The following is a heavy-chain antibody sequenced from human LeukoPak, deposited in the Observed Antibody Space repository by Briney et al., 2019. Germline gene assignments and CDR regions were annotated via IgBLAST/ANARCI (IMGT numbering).Heavy chain of an antibody. J-gene: IGHJ6*04. V-gene: IGHV4-34*01. Sequence: SETLSLTCAVYGGCFSGYYWSWIRQPPGKGLEWIGEINDSGSTNYNPSLKSRVTISVDTSKNQFSLKLSSVTAADTAVYYCARALRLGEFPPDYYYGMDVWGKGTTVTVSS. CDR2: INDSGST. CDR1: GGCFSGYY. D-gene: IGHD3-16*01. CDR3: ARALRLGEFPPDYYYGMDV.